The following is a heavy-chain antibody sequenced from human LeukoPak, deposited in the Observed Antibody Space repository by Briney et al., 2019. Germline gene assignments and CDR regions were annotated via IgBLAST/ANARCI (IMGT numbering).Heavy chain of an antibody. CDR3: ASPQLLGHYYYGMDV. V-gene: IGHV1-69*13. D-gene: IGHD1-1*01. CDR1: GGTFSSYA. J-gene: IGHJ6*02. CDR2: IIPIFGTA. Sequence: SVKVSCKASGGTFSSYAISWVRQAPGQGLEWMGGIIPIFGTANYAQKFQGRVTITADESTSTAYMELSSLRSEDTAVYYCASPQLLGHYYYGMDVWGQGTTVTVSS.